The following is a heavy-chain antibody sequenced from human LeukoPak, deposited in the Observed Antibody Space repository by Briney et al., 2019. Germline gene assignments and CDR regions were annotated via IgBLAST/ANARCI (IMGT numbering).Heavy chain of an antibody. CDR2: FDPEDGET. D-gene: IGHD3-10*01. J-gene: IGHJ6*02. CDR1: GYTLTELS. V-gene: IGHV1-24*01. Sequence: ASVKVSCKVSGYTLTELSMHWVRQAPGKGLEWMGGFDPEDGETIYAQKFQGRVTMTEDTSTDTAYMELSSLRSEDTAVYYCARDLINYYGSGSSSYYYYYGMDVWGQGTTVTVSS. CDR3: ARDLINYYGSGSSSYYYYYGMDV.